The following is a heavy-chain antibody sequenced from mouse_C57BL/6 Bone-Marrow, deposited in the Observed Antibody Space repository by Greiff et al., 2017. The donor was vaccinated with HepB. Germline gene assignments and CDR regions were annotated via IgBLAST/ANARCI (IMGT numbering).Heavy chain of an antibody. CDR3: ARAYGSSPYAMDD. CDR2: IYPGSGST. J-gene: IGHJ4*01. CDR1: GYTFTSYW. Sequence: VQLQQPGAVLVKPGASVKMSCKASGYTFTSYWITWVKQRPGQGLEWIGDIYPGSGSTNYNEKFKSKATLTVDTSSSTAYMQLSSLTSEDSAVYYCARAYGSSPYAMDDWGQGTSVTVSS. V-gene: IGHV1-55*01. D-gene: IGHD1-1*01.